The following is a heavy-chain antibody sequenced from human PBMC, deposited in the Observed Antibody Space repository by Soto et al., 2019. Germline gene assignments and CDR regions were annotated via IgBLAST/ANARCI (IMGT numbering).Heavy chain of an antibody. CDR1: GGTFSSYA. Sequence: ASVKVSCKASGGTFSSYAISWVRQAPGKGLEWMGGFDPEDGETIYAQKFQGRVTMTEDTSTDTAYMELSSLRSEDTAVYYCATDYYYDSSGSLYYFDYWGQGTLVTVSS. V-gene: IGHV1-24*01. D-gene: IGHD3-22*01. CDR3: ATDYYYDSSGSLYYFDY. CDR2: FDPEDGET. J-gene: IGHJ4*02.